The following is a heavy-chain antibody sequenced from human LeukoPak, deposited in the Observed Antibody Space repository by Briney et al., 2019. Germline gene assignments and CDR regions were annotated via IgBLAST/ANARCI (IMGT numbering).Heavy chain of an antibody. Sequence: GASVKVSCKASGYTFTSYDINWVRQAPGQGLEWMGWINPNSGGTNYAQKFQGRVTMTRDTSISTAYMELSRLRSDDTAVYYCARVYYDSSGVDYWGQGTLVTVSS. V-gene: IGHV1-2*02. CDR3: ARVYYDSSGVDY. CDR2: INPNSGGT. D-gene: IGHD3-22*01. J-gene: IGHJ4*02. CDR1: GYTFTSYD.